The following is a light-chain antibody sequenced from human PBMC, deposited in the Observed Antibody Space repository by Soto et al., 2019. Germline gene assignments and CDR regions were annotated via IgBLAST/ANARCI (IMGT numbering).Light chain of an antibody. CDR2: AAS. CDR3: PVSAIMLIP. CDR1: QGISSY. V-gene: IGKV1-9*01. Sequence: VKLSVSVVSASKGDRVTITCRASQGISSYLAWYQQKPGNAPKLLIYAASTLQSGVPSRFSGSGSRTEFTLTIADLQPDDCVPYYCPVSAIMLIPFGDGGRPEI. J-gene: IGKJ5*01.